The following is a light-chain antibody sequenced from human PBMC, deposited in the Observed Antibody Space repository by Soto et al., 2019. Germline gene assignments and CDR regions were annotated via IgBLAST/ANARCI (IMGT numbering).Light chain of an antibody. CDR3: QTWGSGILV. Sequence: QLVLTQSPSASASLGASVKLTCTLSSGHSDFAIAWHQQQPEKGPRYLMKLDSDGSHSKGDGISDRFSGSSSGAERYLTISRLQYEDEADYYCQTWGSGILVFGGGTKVTVL. J-gene: IGLJ2*01. V-gene: IGLV4-69*01. CDR2: LDSDGSH. CDR1: SGHSDFA.